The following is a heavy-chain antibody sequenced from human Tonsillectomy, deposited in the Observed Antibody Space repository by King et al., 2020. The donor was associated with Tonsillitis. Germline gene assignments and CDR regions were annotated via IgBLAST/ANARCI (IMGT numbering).Heavy chain of an antibody. Sequence: VQLQQWGAGLLKPSETLSLTCAVYGGSFSGYYWSWIRQPPGKGLEWIGEINHSGSTNYNPSLKSRVTISVDTSKKQFSLKLSSVTAADTAVYYCARVDIVVVPAALSYVDLWGRGTLVTVTS. CDR3: ARVDIVVVPAALSYVDL. CDR2: INHSGST. CDR1: GGSFSGYY. J-gene: IGHJ2*01. V-gene: IGHV4-34*01. D-gene: IGHD2-2*01.